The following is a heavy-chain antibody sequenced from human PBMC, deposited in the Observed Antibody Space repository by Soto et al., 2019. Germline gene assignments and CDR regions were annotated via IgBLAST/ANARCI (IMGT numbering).Heavy chain of an antibody. J-gene: IGHJ1*01. CDR1: GGSFSGYC. CDR3: AGYSNSWSKYVKH. CDR2: ICHGGGA. Sequence: VQLQQWGAGLLKPSETLSLTCAVYGGSFSGYCWSWIRQTPGERLEWVGDICHGGGANYNPSLKSRVSFSMDPSKNQCSLKLNSVMAADTAVYYCAGYSNSWSKYVKHWGRGSLVTVSS. V-gene: IGHV4-34*01. D-gene: IGHD6-13*01.